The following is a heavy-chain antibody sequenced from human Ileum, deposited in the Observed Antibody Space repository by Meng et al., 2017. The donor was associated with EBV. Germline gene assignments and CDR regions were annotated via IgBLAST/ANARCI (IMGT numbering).Heavy chain of an antibody. V-gene: IGHV4-34*01. CDR1: GGSFSNDY. Sequence: QVQLQPWGEGLLKPSETLSPTCGVYGGSFSNDYWTWIRQPPGKGLEWIGEISHTGTTKYNPSLKNRVTISLDTSNNQFSLNLNSVTAADTALYYCARYGTCGANSFYCFDPWGQGTLVTVSS. J-gene: IGHJ5*02. CDR2: ISHTGTT. CDR3: ARYGTCGANSFYCFDP. D-gene: IGHD4-23*01.